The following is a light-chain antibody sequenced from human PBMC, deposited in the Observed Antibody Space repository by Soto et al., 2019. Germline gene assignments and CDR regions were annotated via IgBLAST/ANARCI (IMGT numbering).Light chain of an antibody. Sequence: EVVLTQSPDTLSLPPGERGTLSCRASQSISSYLAWYQQKPGQAPRLLIYDASSRATGIPDRFSGSGSGTDFTLTISRLEPEDFAVYYCQQYGSSPPWTFGQGTKVDIK. CDR2: DAS. CDR1: QSISSY. V-gene: IGKV3-20*01. CDR3: QQYGSSPPWT. J-gene: IGKJ1*01.